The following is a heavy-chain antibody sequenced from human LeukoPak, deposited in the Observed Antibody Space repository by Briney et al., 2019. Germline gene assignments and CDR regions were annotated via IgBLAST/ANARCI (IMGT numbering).Heavy chain of an antibody. J-gene: IGHJ4*02. V-gene: IGHV3-49*04. D-gene: IGHD3-3*01. CDR2: IRSKTHGGTT. CDR1: GFNFGDYA. Sequence: PGRSLRLSCTASGFNFGDYAVSWVRQAPGKGLEWVGFIRSKTHGGTTEYAASVKGRFSVSRDDSKGIAYLQMNSLKTEDTAVYYCSRDGIPETNWSGYYIDYWGQGTLVTVSS. CDR3: SRDGIPETNWSGYYIDY.